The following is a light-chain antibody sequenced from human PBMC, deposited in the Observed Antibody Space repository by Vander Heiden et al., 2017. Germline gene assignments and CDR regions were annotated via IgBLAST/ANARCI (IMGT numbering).Light chain of an antibody. V-gene: IGLV2-23*02. Sequence: QSALTQPASVSGSPGQSITISCTGTSSDVGSYNLVSWYQQPPGTPPKLFMYDVSKRPSGVSNRFSGSKSGTTASTTTSGLQAEDEAEYYCSQYASRSTGVFGGGTKLTVL. CDR1: SSDVGSYNL. J-gene: IGLJ3*02. CDR3: SQYASRSTGV. CDR2: DVS.